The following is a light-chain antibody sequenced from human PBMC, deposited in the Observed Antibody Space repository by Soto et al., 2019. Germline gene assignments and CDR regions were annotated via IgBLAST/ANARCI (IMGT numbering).Light chain of an antibody. CDR2: AAS. J-gene: IGKJ1*01. V-gene: IGKV1-39*01. Sequence: DNQMTQSPSSLSASVGDRVTITCRASQSISSYLNWYQQKPGKAPKLLIYAASSLQSGVPSMFSGSGSGTDSTLTISSLKPEDFATNSCQQSYPWTFGQGNKVEIK. CDR3: QQSYPWT. CDR1: QSISSY.